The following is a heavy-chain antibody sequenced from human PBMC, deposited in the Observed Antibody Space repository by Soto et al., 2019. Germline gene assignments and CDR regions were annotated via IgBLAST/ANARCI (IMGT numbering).Heavy chain of an antibody. CDR1: GYTFISYA. CDR2: INAGNGDI. CDR3: ARGLRKEQFDY. Sequence: ASVKVSCKPSGYTFISYALHWVRQAPGQRLEWLGWINAGNGDILYSQKFQGRVTFSRDTSASTAYMELSNLRSEDTAVYYCARGLRKEQFDYWGQGTPVTVSS. J-gene: IGHJ4*02. D-gene: IGHD5-12*01. V-gene: IGHV1-3*01.